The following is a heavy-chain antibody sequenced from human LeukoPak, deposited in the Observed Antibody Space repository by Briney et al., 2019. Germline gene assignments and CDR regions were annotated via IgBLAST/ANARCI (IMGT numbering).Heavy chain of an antibody. CDR2: MNPNSGNT. J-gene: IGHJ4*02. CDR3: ARRWAYYDFWSGSPQDGFDY. D-gene: IGHD3-3*01. CDR1: GYTFTSYD. Sequence: ASVKVSCKASGYTFTSYDINWVRQATGQGLEWMGWMNPNSGNTGYAQKFQGRVTITRNTSISTAYMELSSLRSGDTAVYYCARRWAYYDFWSGSPQDGFDYWGQGTLVTVSS. V-gene: IGHV1-8*03.